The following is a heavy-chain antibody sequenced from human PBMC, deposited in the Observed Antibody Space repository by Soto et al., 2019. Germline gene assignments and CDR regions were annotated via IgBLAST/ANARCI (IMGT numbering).Heavy chain of an antibody. J-gene: IGHJ4*02. CDR1: GGSVHNGSYY. CDR2: IYYTGTT. D-gene: IGHD5-18*01. V-gene: IGHV4-61*01. Sequence: SETLSLTCTVSGGSVHNGSYYWSWLRQPPGKGLEWIGYIYYTGTTNYNPSLKSHVTISVDTSKNQFSLKVKSVSAADTAVYFCARNSRGYIYGYYFESWGQGTLLTVS. CDR3: ARNSRGYIYGYYFES.